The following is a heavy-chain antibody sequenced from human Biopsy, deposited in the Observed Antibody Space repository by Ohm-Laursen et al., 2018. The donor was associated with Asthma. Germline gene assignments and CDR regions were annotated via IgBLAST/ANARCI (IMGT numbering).Heavy chain of an antibody. CDR1: GFTFGDYW. V-gene: IGHV3-7*01. J-gene: IGHJ1*01. CDR2: IKHDGSEK. Sequence: SLRLSCAALGFTFGDYWMSWVRQVPGKGLEWVANIKHDGSEKNHVDSLKGRFTISRDNAKNSLNLQMNSLRAEDTAVYYCARTFHFWSPYHAEHYQLWGQGTLVTVSS. CDR3: ARTFHFWSPYHAEHYQL. D-gene: IGHD3-3*02.